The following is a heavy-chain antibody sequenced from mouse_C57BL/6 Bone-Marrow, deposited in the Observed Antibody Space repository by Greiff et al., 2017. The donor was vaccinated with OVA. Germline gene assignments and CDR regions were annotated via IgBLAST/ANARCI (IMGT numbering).Heavy chain of an antibody. D-gene: IGHD1-1*01. Sequence: DVMLVESGGDLVKPGGSLKLSCAASGFTFSSYGMSWVRQTPDKRLEWVATISSGGSYTYYPDSVKGRFTISRDNAKNTLYLQMSSLKSEDTAMYYCARQPYYYGSSYGWYFDVWGTGTTVTVSS. CDR2: ISSGGSYT. V-gene: IGHV5-6*02. J-gene: IGHJ1*03. CDR1: GFTFSSYG. CDR3: ARQPYYYGSSYGWYFDV.